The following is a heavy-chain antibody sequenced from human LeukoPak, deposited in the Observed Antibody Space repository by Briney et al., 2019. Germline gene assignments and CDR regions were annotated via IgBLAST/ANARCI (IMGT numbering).Heavy chain of an antibody. CDR1: GGTFSSYA. V-gene: IGHV1-18*04. J-gene: IGHJ4*02. CDR2: ISAYNGNT. CDR3: AGGYYYDSSGVDY. Sequence: ASVKVSCKASGGTFSSYAISWVRQAPGQGLEWMGWISAYNGNTNYAQKLQGRVTMTTDTSTSTAYMELRSLRSDDTAVYYCAGGYYYDSSGVDYWGQGTLVTVSS. D-gene: IGHD3-22*01.